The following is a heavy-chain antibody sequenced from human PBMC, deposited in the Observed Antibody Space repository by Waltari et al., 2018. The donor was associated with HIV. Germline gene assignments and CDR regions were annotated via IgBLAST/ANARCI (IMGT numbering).Heavy chain of an antibody. CDR3: ARGSQHHDH. CDR2: VSHSGDT. V-gene: IGHV4-34*01. J-gene: IGHJ5*02. Sequence: QVQLQQWGTGLLKPSGTLSLRCAIYGTSFSGYYWSWIRQSPALGLEWIGEVSHSGDTNYNPSFACLVSISADISKNQLSLNLTSLTAADTGVYFCARGSQHHDHWGQGTPVTVSS. CDR1: GTSFSGYY.